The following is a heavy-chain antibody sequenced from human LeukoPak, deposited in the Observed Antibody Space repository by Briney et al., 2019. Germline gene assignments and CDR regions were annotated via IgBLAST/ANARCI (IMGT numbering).Heavy chain of an antibody. CDR3: ARDYGSGGVLFDY. J-gene: IGHJ4*02. Sequence: SETLSLTCTVSGGSISSSSYYWGWIRQPPGKGLEWIGSIYYSGSTYYNPSLKSRVTISVDTSKNQFSLKLSSVTAADTAVYYCARDYGSGGVLFDYWGQGTLVTVSS. CDR1: GGSISSSSYY. V-gene: IGHV4-39*02. CDR2: IYYSGST. D-gene: IGHD3-10*01.